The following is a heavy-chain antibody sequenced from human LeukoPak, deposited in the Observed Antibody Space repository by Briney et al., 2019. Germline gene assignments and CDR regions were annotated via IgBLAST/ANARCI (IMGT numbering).Heavy chain of an antibody. D-gene: IGHD6-19*01. Sequence: GGSLRLSCAASGFTFSDYYMSWIRQAPGKGLEWVSYISSSSSYTNYADSVKGRFTISRDNAKNSLYLQMNSLRAVDTAVYYCARAIAVAGRRVDYWGQGTLVTVSS. V-gene: IGHV3-11*06. CDR1: GFTFSDYY. CDR3: ARAIAVAGRRVDY. CDR2: ISSSSSYT. J-gene: IGHJ4*02.